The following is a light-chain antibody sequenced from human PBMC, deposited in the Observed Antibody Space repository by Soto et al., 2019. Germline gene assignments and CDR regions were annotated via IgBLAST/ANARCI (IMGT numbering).Light chain of an antibody. V-gene: IGKV1-5*03. CDR3: QQYNSYSWT. CDR2: KAS. Sequence: DSKMSQSPSTLSAAVGDRVSSTCRASQSISSWLAWYQQKPGKAPKLLIYKASSLESGVPSRFSGSGSGTEFTLTISSLQPDDFATYYCQQYNSYSWTFGQGTKVDIK. CDR1: QSISSW. J-gene: IGKJ1*01.